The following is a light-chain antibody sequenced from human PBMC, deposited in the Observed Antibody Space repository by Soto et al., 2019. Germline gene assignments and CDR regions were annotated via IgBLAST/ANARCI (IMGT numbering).Light chain of an antibody. CDR1: QSIRSH. V-gene: IGKV1-39*01. J-gene: IGKJ1*01. CDR2: AAS. CDR3: QQNYITPWT. Sequence: DIQMTQSPSSLSASVGDRVTITCRASQSIRSHLNWFQHKPGKAPKLLIYAASDLQSGVPSRFGGSGSGTDFTLTISSLQPEDFAIYYCQQNYITPWTFGQGTKVEI.